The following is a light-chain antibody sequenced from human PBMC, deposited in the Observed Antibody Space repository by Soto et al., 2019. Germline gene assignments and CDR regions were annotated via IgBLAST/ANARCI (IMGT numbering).Light chain of an antibody. V-gene: IGKV3-15*01. CDR1: QSVSSN. CDR3: QQYNNRPYT. Sequence: EIVMTQSPATLSVSPGERATLSCRASQSVSSNLAWYQQKPGQAPRLLIYGASTRATGIPARFSGSGSGTEFTLTIRSLQSEDFGVYYCQQYNNRPYTFGQGTKLEIK. CDR2: GAS. J-gene: IGKJ2*01.